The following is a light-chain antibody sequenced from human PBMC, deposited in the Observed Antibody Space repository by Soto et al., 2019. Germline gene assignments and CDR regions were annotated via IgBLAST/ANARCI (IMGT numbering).Light chain of an antibody. CDR2: GDN. Sequence: QPVLTQPPSVSGAPGQRVTISCTGSSSNIGAGYDVHWYQQLPGTAPKLLIYGDNNRPSGVPDRFSGSKSGTSASLAITGLQADDEADYYCQSYDSSLSSYVFGTGTKLTVL. V-gene: IGLV1-40*01. CDR1: SSNIGAGYD. CDR3: QSYDSSLSSYV. J-gene: IGLJ1*01.